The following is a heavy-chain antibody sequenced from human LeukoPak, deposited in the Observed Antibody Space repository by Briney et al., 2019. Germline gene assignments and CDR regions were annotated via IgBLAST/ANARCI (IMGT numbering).Heavy chain of an antibody. Sequence: SQTLSLTCAIYGDSVSSNSAAWNWIRQSPSRGLEWLGRTYYSSKWYNDYAVSVKSRITINPDTSKNQFTLQLNSVTLEDTAVYYCARGAVAVRNAFDIWGQGTRVTVSS. CDR2: TYYSSKWYN. V-gene: IGHV6-1*01. CDR3: ARGAVAVRNAFDI. CDR1: GDSVSSNSAA. J-gene: IGHJ3*02. D-gene: IGHD6-19*01.